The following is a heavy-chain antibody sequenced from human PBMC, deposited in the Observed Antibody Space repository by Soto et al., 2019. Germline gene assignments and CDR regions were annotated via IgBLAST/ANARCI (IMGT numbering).Heavy chain of an antibody. CDR1: GFTFSSYG. CDR2: ISYEGSNE. D-gene: IGHD2-8*02. V-gene: IGHV3-30*18. Sequence: GGSLRLSCAASGFTFSSYGMHWVRQAPGKGLEWVAVISYEGSNEYYEDAVEVRVSITRDNSKNTVYVQMNSLRAKIKAAADYAKDNLRQAGGYYYYYGMDVWGQGTTVTVSS. J-gene: IGHJ6*02. CDR3: AKDNLRQAGGYYYYYGMDV.